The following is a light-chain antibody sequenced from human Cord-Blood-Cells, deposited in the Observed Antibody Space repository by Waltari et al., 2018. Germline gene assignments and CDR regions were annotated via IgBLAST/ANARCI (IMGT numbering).Light chain of an antibody. CDR3: QQYNSYSWT. CDR2: DAF. CDR1: QSISSW. J-gene: IGKJ1*01. V-gene: IGKV1-5*01. Sequence: DIQMTQSPSTLSASVGDRVTITCRASQSISSWFAWYQQKPGKAPKLLIYDAFSLESGVPSRFSGSGSGTEFTLTISSLQPDDFATYYCQQYNSYSWTFGQGTKVEIK.